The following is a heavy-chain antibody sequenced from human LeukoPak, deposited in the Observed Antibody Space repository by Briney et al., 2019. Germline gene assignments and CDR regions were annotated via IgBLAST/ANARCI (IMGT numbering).Heavy chain of an antibody. CDR1: GFTFSSYG. V-gene: IGHV3-33*01. CDR3: ARDVAAAFYFDY. CDR2: IWYDGSNK. Sequence: PGRSLRLSCAASGFTFSSYGMHWVRQAPGKGLEWVAVIWYDGSNKYYADSVKGRLTISRDNSKNPLYLQMNSLRAEDTAVYYCARDVAAAFYFDYWGQGPLVTVSS. D-gene: IGHD6-13*01. J-gene: IGHJ4*02.